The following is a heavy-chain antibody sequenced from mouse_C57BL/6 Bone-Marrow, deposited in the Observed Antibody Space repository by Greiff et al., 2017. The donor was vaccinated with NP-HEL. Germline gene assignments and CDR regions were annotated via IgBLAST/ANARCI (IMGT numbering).Heavy chain of an antibody. CDR3: AREGGLWLRLRGFAY. Sequence: QVQLQQSGAELVMPGASVKLSCKASGYTFTSYWMHWVKQRPGQGLEWIGEIDPSDSYTNYNQKFKGKSTLTVDKSSSTAYMQLSSLTSEDSAVYYCAREGGLWLRLRGFAYWGQGTLVTVSA. D-gene: IGHD3-2*02. CDR2: IDPSDSYT. CDR1: GYTFTSYW. V-gene: IGHV1-69*01. J-gene: IGHJ3*01.